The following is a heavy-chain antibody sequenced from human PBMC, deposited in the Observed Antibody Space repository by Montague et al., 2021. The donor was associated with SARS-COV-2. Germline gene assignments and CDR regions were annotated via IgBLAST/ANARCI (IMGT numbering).Heavy chain of an antibody. D-gene: IGHD6-19*01. V-gene: IGHV2-5*01. CDR3: AHKKSGWPIEFGY. J-gene: IGHJ4*02. Sequence: PALVKPTQTLTLTRSFSGFSLSTSGVGVGWIRQPPGKALECLALIYWNDDKRYSPSLNSRLTVTKDTSRNQVVLTVTNMDPVDTATYCAHKKSGWPIEFGYWGQGILVTVSS. CDR2: IYWNDDK. CDR1: GFSLSTSGVG.